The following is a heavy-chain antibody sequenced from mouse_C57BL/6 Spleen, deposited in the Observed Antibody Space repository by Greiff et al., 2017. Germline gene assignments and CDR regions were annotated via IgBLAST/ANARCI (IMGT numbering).Heavy chain of an antibody. D-gene: IGHD2-3*01. Sequence: VQLKESGGGLVQPGGSLKLSCAASGFTFSDYYMYWVRQTPEKRLEWVAYISNGGGSTYYPDTVKGRFTISRDNAKNTLYLQMSRLKSEDTAMYYCARQGGYYVFDYWGQGTTLTVSS. J-gene: IGHJ2*01. CDR1: GFTFSDYY. CDR2: ISNGGGST. V-gene: IGHV5-12*01. CDR3: ARQGGYYVFDY.